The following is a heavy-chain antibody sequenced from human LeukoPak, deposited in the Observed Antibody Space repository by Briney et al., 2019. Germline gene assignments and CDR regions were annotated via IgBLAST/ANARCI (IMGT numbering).Heavy chain of an antibody. D-gene: IGHD3-10*01. CDR3: ARYLWFGELFDY. CDR1: GFTFSDYY. J-gene: IGHJ4*02. Sequence: GGSLRLSCAASGFTFSDYYMSWIRQAPGKGPEWVSYISSSGSTIYYADSVKGRFTISRDNAKNSLYLQMNSLRAEDTAVYYCARYLWFGELFDYWGQGTLVTVSS. CDR2: ISSSGSTI. V-gene: IGHV3-11*01.